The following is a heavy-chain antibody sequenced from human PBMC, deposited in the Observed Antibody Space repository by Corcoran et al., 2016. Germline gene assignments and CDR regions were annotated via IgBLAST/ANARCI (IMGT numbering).Heavy chain of an antibody. V-gene: IGHV4-59*01. CDR1: GGSINSNY. CDR2: IYYSGST. J-gene: IGHJ3*02. CDR3: TRGWWGATRGAFDI. Sequence: QVQLQESGPGLVKPSETLSLTCTVSGGSINSNYWSWIRQPPGKGLEWIGYIYYSGSTNYNPSLKSRVTISVDTSKKQFSLKLTSVTAADTAVDYCTRGWWGATRGAFDIWGQGTMVTVSS. D-gene: IGHD2-15*01.